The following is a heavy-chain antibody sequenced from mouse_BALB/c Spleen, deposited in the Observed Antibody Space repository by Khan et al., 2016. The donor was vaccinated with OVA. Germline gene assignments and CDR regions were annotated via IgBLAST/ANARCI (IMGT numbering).Heavy chain of an antibody. V-gene: IGHV14-3*02. CDR1: GLNIKDTY. CDR2: IDTQYGNT. CDR3: ARIARK. J-gene: IGHJ2*01. D-gene: IGHD6-1*01. Sequence: VQLKQSGAELVKSGATVKMSCTASGLNIKDTYMHWLKQWPEQGLEWIGRIDTQYGNTKYDPKFQGKATITADTSVNIVYLQLSSLTSEDATVYYCARIARKWGQGTTLTVSS.